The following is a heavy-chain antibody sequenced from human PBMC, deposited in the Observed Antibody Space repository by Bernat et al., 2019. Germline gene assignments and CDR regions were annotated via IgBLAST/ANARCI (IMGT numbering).Heavy chain of an antibody. D-gene: IGHD1-1*01. J-gene: IGHJ6*03. V-gene: IGHV3-53*01. CDR3: ARDHPGGTGYYYYMDV. CDR1: EFTVNTNY. CDR2: MYGDGRT. Sequence: EVQLVESGGGLVQPGGSLRLSCAASEFTVNTNYMNWVRQAPGKGLEWVSVMYGDGRTFYADSVKGRFTISRDDSKNTLYLQMNSLRAEDTAVYYCARDHPGGTGYYYYMDVWGKGTTVTVSS.